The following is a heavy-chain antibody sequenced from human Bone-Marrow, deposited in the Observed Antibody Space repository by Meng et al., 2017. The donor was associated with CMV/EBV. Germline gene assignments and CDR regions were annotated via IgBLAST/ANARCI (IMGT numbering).Heavy chain of an antibody. CDR3: ARRISRRYGMDV. CDR1: GYTFTGYW. D-gene: IGHD2-21*01. CDR2: IYPGDSDT. V-gene: IGHV5-51*01. J-gene: IGHJ6*02. Sequence: KVSCKASGYTFTGYWIGWVRQMPGKGLEWMGIIYPGDSDTRYSPSFQGQVTISADKSISTAYLQWSSLKASDTAMYYCARRISRRYGMDVWGQGHTVNVSS.